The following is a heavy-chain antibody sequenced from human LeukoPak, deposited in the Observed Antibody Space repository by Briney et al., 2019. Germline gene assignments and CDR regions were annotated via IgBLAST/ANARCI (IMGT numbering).Heavy chain of an antibody. Sequence: GGSLRLSCAASGFTLSTYRMTWVRQAPGKGLEWVAIIKPDGSEKYYADSVKGRFTISRDNAENSLFLQMNGLRPEDTAVFYCARGQYTDGLSYWGQGTLVTVSS. D-gene: IGHD5-24*01. J-gene: IGHJ4*02. CDR3: ARGQYTDGLSY. CDR2: IKPDGSEK. CDR1: GFTLSTYR. V-gene: IGHV3-7*03.